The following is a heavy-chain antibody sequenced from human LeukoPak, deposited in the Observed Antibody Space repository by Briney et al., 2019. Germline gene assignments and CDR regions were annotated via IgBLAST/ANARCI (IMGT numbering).Heavy chain of an antibody. J-gene: IGHJ4*02. CDR1: GYTFTNYG. V-gene: IGHV1-18*01. CDR2: ISAYNGNT. Sequence: ASVKVFCKASGYTFTNYGISWVQQAPGQALEWMGWISAYNGNTHYAQNPEGRVPMTTDTSTSTDYMELKSLRCDGTVVYCCARVYSGSYSFDYGGQGTRVGVFS. D-gene: IGHD1-26*01. CDR3: ARVYSGSYSFDY.